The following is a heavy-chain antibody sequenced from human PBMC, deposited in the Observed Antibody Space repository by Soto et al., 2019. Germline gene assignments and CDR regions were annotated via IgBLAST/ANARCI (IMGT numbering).Heavy chain of an antibody. V-gene: IGHV3-15*01. Sequence: EVQLVESGGDLVKPVEYLRLSCAASGFTFSNAWMSWALQAPGKGLEWVGRFKRSTNGGATDYAAPVKGRFTMSSDDSKSTLFQKKDSRRSADTAVNYCTTELSLYCSATSCYSDVLDIWGQVTMVTVSS. CDR3: TTELSLYCSATSCYSDVLDI. J-gene: IGHJ3*02. CDR1: GFTFSNAW. D-gene: IGHD2-2*02. CDR2: FKRSTNGGAT.